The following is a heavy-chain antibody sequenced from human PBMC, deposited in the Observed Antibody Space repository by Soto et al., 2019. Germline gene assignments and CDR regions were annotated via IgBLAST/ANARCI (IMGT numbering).Heavy chain of an antibody. CDR2: ISGSGDST. D-gene: IGHD1-26*01. Sequence: GGSLRLSCAASGFTFSTYAMNWVRQAPGKGLEWVSGISGSGDSTYYADSVKGRFTISRDNSKNTLYLQMNSLRAEDTAVYYCAKDWELTDPWGQGTLVTVSS. V-gene: IGHV3-23*01. J-gene: IGHJ5*02. CDR1: GFTFSTYA. CDR3: AKDWELTDP.